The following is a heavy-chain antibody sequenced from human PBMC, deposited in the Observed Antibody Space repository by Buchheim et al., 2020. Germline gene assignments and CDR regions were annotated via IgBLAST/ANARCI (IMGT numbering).Heavy chain of an antibody. CDR2: IYYSGIT. Sequence: QVQLQESGPGLVKPSETLSLTCTVSGGSISTYFWTWIRQPPGKGLEWIGYIYYSGITKYNPSLKSRVTISEDTSKNQFSLKLSSVTAADTAVYYCASLRRGVAAPWIDCWGRGAL. CDR1: GGSISTYF. CDR3: ASLRRGVAAPWIDC. D-gene: IGHD2-15*01. V-gene: IGHV4-59*01. J-gene: IGHJ4*02.